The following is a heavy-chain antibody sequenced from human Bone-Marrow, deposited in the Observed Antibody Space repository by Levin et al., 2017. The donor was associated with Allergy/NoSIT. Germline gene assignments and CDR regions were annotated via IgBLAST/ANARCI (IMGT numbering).Heavy chain of an antibody. CDR2: INANNGDT. J-gene: IGHJ4*02. CDR1: GYIFTNYG. D-gene: IGHD2-15*01. V-gene: IGHV1-18*01. CDR3: ARDRPRLCTGGSCDGRY. Sequence: ASVKVSCKASGYIFTNYGITWVRQAPGQGLEWMGWINANNGDTYYAQKFKGRATMTTDASTSTAYMEMRGLKSDDTAVYFCARDRPRLCTGGSCDGRYWGQGTLVTVSS.